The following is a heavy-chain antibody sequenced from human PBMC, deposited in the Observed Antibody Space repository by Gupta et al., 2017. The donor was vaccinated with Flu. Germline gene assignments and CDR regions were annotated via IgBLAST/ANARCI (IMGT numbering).Heavy chain of an antibody. CDR1: GFAFSSYA. CDR3: VNLGYYSSTNCYVHAFDV. J-gene: IGHJ3*01. CDR2: ISGSGGHT. D-gene: IGHD2-2*01. Sequence: EVQLLQSGGGLVQPGGSLRLSCAASGFAFSSYAMSWLRQAPGKGLEWVSSISGSGGHTYYADSVKGRFTISRDNSKNTLYLQMNSLRAEDTAVYYCVNLGYYSSTNCYVHAFDVWGQGTMVTVSS. V-gene: IGHV3-23*01.